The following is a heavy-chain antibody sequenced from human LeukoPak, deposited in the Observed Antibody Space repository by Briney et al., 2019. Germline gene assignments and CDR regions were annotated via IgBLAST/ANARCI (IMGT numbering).Heavy chain of an antibody. CDR1: GGSISSYY. V-gene: IGHV4-59*01. D-gene: IGHD4-17*01. CDR3: ARAGYGDYGAYYYYYYGMDV. CDR2: IYYSGST. Sequence: SETLSLTCTVSGGSISSYYWSWIRQPPGKGLEWIGYIYYSGSTNYNPSLKSRVTISVDTSKNQFSLKLSSVTAADTAVYYCARAGYGDYGAYYYYYYGMDVWGQGTTVTVSS. J-gene: IGHJ6*02.